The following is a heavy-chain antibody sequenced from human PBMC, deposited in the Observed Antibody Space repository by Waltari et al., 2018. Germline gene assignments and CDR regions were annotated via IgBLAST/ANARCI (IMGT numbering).Heavy chain of an antibody. Sequence: QVQLQQWGAGLLKPSETLSLTCAVYGGSFSGYYWSWIRQPPGKGLEWIGEIRQSRSTNFNPSLKSRVTISVDTSKNQFSLKLSSVTAADTAVYYCARAPLDIVVVPAALPYMDVWGKGTTVTVSS. V-gene: IGHV4-34*01. CDR3: ARAPLDIVVVPAALPYMDV. D-gene: IGHD2-2*03. CDR1: GGSFSGYY. CDR2: IRQSRST. J-gene: IGHJ6*03.